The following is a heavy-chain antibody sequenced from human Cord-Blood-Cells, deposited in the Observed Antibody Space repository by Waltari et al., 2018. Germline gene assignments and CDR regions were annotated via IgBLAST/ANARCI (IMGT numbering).Heavy chain of an antibody. CDR1: GFTFSSYS. CDR2: ISSSSSTI. D-gene: IGHD3-3*01. CDR3: ARDVYDFWSGYPPNHDAFDI. Sequence: EVQLVESGGGLVQPGGSLRLSCAASGFTFSSYSMNWVRQAPGKGLEWVSYISSSSSTIYYADSVKGRFTISRDNAKNSLYLQMNSLRDEDTAVYYCARDVYDFWSGYPPNHDAFDIWGQGTMATVSS. J-gene: IGHJ3*02. V-gene: IGHV3-48*02.